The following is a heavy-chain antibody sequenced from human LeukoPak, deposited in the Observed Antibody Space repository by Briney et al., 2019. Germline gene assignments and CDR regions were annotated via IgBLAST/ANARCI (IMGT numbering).Heavy chain of an antibody. Sequence: SETLSLTCTVSGGSISSGSYYWSWIRQPPGKGLEWIGSIYYSGSTYYNPSLKSRVTISVDTSKNQFSLKLSSVTAADTAVYYCASPCITVRECKAYGSGVMGYWGQGTLVTVSS. CDR2: IYYSGST. CDR1: GGSISSGSYY. V-gene: IGHV4-39*07. D-gene: IGHD3-10*01. CDR3: ASPCITVRECKAYGSGVMGY. J-gene: IGHJ4*02.